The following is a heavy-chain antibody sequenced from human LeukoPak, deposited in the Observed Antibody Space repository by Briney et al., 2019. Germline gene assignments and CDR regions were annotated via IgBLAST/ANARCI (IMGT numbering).Heavy chain of an antibody. V-gene: IGHV4-34*01. CDR2: INHSGST. D-gene: IGHD2-15*01. CDR1: GGSFSGYY. Sequence: PSETLSLICAVYGGSFSGYYWSWIRQPPGKGLEWIGEINHSGSTNYNASLKSRVTISVDTSKNQFSLKLSSVTAADTAVYYCAREEDCSGGICYLGNAFDIWGQGTMVTVSS. J-gene: IGHJ3*02. CDR3: AREEDCSGGICYLGNAFDI.